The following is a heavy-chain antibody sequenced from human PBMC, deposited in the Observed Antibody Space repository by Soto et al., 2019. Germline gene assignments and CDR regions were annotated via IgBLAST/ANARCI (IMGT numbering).Heavy chain of an antibody. Sequence: QVQLEESGGGVVQPGRSLRLSCAASGFTFSSYGMHWVRQAPGKGLEWVALIWFDGSDKYYVDSVKGRFTISRDNSKNTVHLQMNSLRVEDTAVYYCARLYCSSSSCYSVGAFDIRGQGTVVTVSS. CDR1: GFTFSSYG. J-gene: IGHJ3*02. V-gene: IGHV3-33*01. CDR2: IWFDGSDK. D-gene: IGHD2-2*01. CDR3: ARLYCSSSSCYSVGAFDI.